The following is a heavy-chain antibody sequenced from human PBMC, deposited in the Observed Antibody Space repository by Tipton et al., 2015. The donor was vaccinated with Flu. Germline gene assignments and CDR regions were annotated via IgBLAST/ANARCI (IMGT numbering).Heavy chain of an antibody. Sequence: FLRLSCAASGFTFSSYGMHWVRQAPGKGLEWVAVIWYDGSNKYYADSVEGRFTISRDNSKNTLYLQMNSLRAEDTAVYYCAKDRGFSSSWYGANYYFDYWGQGTLVTVSS. CDR3: AKDRGFSSSWYGANYYFDY. J-gene: IGHJ4*02. D-gene: IGHD6-13*01. CDR2: IWYDGSNK. V-gene: IGHV3-33*06. CDR1: GFTFSSYG.